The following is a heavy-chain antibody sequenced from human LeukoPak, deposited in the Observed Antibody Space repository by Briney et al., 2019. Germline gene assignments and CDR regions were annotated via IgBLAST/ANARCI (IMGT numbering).Heavy chain of an antibody. CDR3: ARVPSRYSSGWTFDY. CDR2: IDYSGSI. V-gene: IGHV4-30-2*05. J-gene: IGHJ4*02. Sequence: SETLSLTCAVSGGSIGSGGYSWSWIRQPPGKGLEWIGYIDYSGSIYYNPSLKNRVAISVDSPKNQFSLKLSSVTAADTAVYYCARVPSRYSSGWTFDYWGQGTLVTVSS. D-gene: IGHD6-19*01. CDR1: GGSIGSGGYS.